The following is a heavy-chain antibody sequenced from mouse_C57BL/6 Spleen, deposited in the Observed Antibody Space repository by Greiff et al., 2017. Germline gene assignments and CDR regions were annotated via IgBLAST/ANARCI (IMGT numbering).Heavy chain of an antibody. CDR1: GYTFTSYG. CDR3: ARGDHYYGSSLDAMDY. V-gene: IGHV1-81*01. Sequence: QVQLKESGAELARPGASVKLSCKASGYTFTSYGISWVKQRTGQGLEWIGEIYPRSGNTYYNEKFKGKATLTADKSSSTAYMELRSLTSEDSAVYFCARGDHYYGSSLDAMDYWGQGTSVTVSS. J-gene: IGHJ4*01. D-gene: IGHD1-1*01. CDR2: IYPRSGNT.